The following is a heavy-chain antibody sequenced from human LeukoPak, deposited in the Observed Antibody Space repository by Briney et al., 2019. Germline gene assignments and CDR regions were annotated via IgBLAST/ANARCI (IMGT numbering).Heavy chain of an antibody. CDR2: IYYSGST. Sequence: SETLSLTCTVSGGSISSSSYYWGWIRQPPGKGLEWIGSIYYSGSTYYNSSLKSRVTISVDTSKNQFSLKLSSVTAADTAVYYCARSPLIVATIRRGIYFDYWGQGTLVTVSS. V-gene: IGHV4-39*01. CDR1: GGSISSSSYY. D-gene: IGHD5-12*01. J-gene: IGHJ4*02. CDR3: ARSPLIVATIRRGIYFDY.